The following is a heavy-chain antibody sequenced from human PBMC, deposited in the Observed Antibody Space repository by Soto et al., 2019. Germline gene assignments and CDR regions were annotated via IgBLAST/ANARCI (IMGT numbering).Heavy chain of an antibody. Sequence: GSLRLSCAASGFTFSSYAMSWVRQAPGKGLEWVSAISGSGGSTYYAGSVKGRFTISRDNSKNTLYLQMNSLRAEDTAVYYCAKDFSMDYYFDYWGQGTLVTVSS. J-gene: IGHJ4*02. V-gene: IGHV3-23*01. D-gene: IGHD2-2*03. CDR3: AKDFSMDYYFDY. CDR1: GFTFSSYA. CDR2: ISGSGGST.